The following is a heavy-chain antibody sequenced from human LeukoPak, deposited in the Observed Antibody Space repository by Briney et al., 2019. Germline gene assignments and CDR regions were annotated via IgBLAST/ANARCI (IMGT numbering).Heavy chain of an antibody. J-gene: IGHJ3*02. Sequence: SETLSLTCTVSGDSISSSKSYWAWIRQPPGKGLEWIGSLYYTGSAHYNPSLESRVTISADTSKNQFSLKLSSVTAADTAVYYCARPLSGSSSWHGDAFDIWGQGTMVTVSS. V-gene: IGHV4-39*01. D-gene: IGHD6-13*01. CDR3: ARPLSGSSSWHGDAFDI. CDR1: GDSISSSKSY. CDR2: LYYTGSA.